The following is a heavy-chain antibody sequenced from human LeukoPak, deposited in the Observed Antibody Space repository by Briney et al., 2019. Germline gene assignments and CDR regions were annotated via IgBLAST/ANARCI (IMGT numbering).Heavy chain of an antibody. CDR3: ARAGQLNY. Sequence: GGSLRLSCVGSGVTFSGYWMNWVRQAPGGGLEWVAKIEEDGSAKYYMDSVKGRFSIYRDNAKNSLYLQMYSLRAEDTAMYYCARAGQLNYWGQGTLVTVSS. J-gene: IGHJ4*02. CDR1: GVTFSGYW. V-gene: IGHV3-7*05. CDR2: IEEDGSAK. D-gene: IGHD6-13*01.